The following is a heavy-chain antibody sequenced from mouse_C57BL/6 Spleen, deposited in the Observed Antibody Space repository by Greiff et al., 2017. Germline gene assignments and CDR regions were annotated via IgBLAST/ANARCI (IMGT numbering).Heavy chain of an antibody. CDR3: ARRGLGEDYFDY. CDR1: GFTFSSYA. V-gene: IGHV5-4*03. D-gene: IGHD4-1*01. J-gene: IGHJ2*01. Sequence: DVKLVESGGGLVKPGGSLKLSCAASGFTFSSYAMSWVRQTPEKRLEWVATISDGGSYTYYPDNVKGRFTISRDNAKNNLYLQMSHLKSEDTAMYYCARRGLGEDYFDYWGQGTTLTVSS. CDR2: ISDGGSYT.